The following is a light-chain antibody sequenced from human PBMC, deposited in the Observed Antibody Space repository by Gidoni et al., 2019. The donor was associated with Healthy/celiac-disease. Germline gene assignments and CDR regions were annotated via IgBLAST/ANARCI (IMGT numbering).Light chain of an antibody. CDR3: QQYSSTPFT. CDR2: WAS. J-gene: IGKJ3*01. CDR1: QSVLYSSNSKNY. Sequence: DIVMTQSPDSLAVSLGERATINCKSSQSVLYSSNSKNYLAWYQQKPGQPPKLLIYWASTRESGVPDRFSGSGSGTDFTLTISSLQAEDVAVYYCQQYSSTPFTFGPGTNVDIK. V-gene: IGKV4-1*01.